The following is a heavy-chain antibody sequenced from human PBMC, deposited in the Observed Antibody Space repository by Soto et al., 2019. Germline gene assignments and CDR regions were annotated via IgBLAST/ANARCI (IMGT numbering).Heavy chain of an antibody. CDR3: VRDSAYPFDY. CDR2: LSSSSGAT. Sequence: EVQLVESGGGLVQPGGSLRLSCAASGFALTYYNMKWVRQAPGKGLEWISDLSSSSGATYYADSVKGRFTISRDTAKNSLYLQMTSLRADDTAIYYCVRDSAYPFDYWGQGTLVTVSS. CDR1: GFALTYYN. J-gene: IGHJ4*02. V-gene: IGHV3-48*01.